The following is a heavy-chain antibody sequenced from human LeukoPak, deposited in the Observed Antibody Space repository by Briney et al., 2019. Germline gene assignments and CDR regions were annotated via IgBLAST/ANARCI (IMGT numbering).Heavy chain of an antibody. CDR2: INHSGST. V-gene: IGHV4-34*01. CDR3: ARPMITFGGVIANAFDI. J-gene: IGHJ3*02. D-gene: IGHD3-16*02. CDR1: GGSFSGYY. Sequence: PSETLSLTCAVYGGSFSGYYWSWIRQPPGKGLEWVGEINHSGSTNYNPSLKSRVTISVDTSKNQFSLKLSSVTAADTAVYYCARPMITFGGVIANAFDIWGQGTMVTVSS.